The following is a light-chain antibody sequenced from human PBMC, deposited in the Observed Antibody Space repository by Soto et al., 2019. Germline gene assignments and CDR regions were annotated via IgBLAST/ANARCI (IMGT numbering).Light chain of an antibody. J-gene: IGLJ1*01. V-gene: IGLV1-40*01. CDR2: ANK. Sequence: QSVLTQPPSASGAPGQRVTISCTGSSSNIGAGYDVHWYQQVPGTAPKLLIYANKNRPAGVPDRFSASKSGTSASLAITGLQAEDEADYYCQSYDTSPSGYVFGTGTKVTVL. CDR1: SSNIGAGYD. CDR3: QSYDTSPSGYV.